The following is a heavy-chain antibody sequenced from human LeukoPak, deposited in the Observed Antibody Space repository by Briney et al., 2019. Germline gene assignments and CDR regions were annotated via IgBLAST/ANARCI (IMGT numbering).Heavy chain of an antibody. CDR3: VKGGWVAVTGMDS. V-gene: IGHV7-4-1*02. CDR1: VHTFTGHA. CDR2: INTKTGNP. D-gene: IGHD6-19*01. J-gene: IGHJ4*02. Sequence: ASVKVSCKASVHTFTGHAMNWVRQAPGQGPEWMGYINTKTGNPTYAQGFTGRFVFSLDTSVSTAYLQISSLKPEDTGVYYCVKGGWVAVTGMDSWGQGTLVTVSS.